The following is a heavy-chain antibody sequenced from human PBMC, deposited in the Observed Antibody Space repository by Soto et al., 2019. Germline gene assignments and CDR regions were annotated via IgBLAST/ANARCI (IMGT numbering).Heavy chain of an antibody. J-gene: IGHJ4*02. CDR3: AKDLTSRSSDYYFDY. CDR1: GFTFSNYG. CDR2: ISYSGNDY. Sequence: GGSLRLSCAAFGFTFSNYGIRWVRQAPGKGLEWVAVISYSGNDYHYADSVEGRFTISRDNSKNTLYLQMNSLRAEDTAVYYCAKDLTSRSSDYYFDYWGQGTLVTVSS. V-gene: IGHV3-30*18. D-gene: IGHD6-6*01.